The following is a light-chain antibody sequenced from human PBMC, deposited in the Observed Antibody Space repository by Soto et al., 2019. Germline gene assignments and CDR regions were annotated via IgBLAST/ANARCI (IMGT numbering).Light chain of an antibody. Sequence: DIQLTQSPSFLPASVGDRVTITCRASQGITNDLAWYQQKPGKAPKLLIYAASSLQRGVPSTFSGSGFGTEFTLTISSLQPEDFATYFCQQFNSDPFTFGPGTTVDFK. V-gene: IGKV1-9*01. CDR3: QQFNSDPFT. J-gene: IGKJ3*01. CDR2: AAS. CDR1: QGITND.